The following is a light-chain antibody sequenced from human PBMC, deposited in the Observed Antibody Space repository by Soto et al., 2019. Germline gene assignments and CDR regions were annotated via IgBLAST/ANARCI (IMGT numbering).Light chain of an antibody. Sequence: GRGTSTCQACQGISGWLAWYQQKPGKAPKLLIYKASSVESGVPSWFSRSGSGTEFTLTISSLRRHDFAPYYSPLYTIYSGTFDQGTEV. CDR3: PLYTIYSGT. J-gene: IGKJ1*01. V-gene: IGKV1-5*03. CDR1: QGISGW. CDR2: KAS.